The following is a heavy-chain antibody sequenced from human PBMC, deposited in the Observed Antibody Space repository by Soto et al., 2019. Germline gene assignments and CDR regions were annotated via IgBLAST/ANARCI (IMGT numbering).Heavy chain of an antibody. CDR1: GGTFSSYA. V-gene: IGHV1-69*01. J-gene: IGHJ6*02. CDR2: IIPIFGTA. CDR3: ARSWYCSSTSCLDYYYYGMDV. D-gene: IGHD2-2*01. Sequence: QVQLVQSGDEVKKPGSSVKVSCKASGGTFSSYAISWVRQAPGQGLEWMGGIIPIFGTANYAQKFQGRVTITADESTSTAYMELSSLRSEDTAVYYCARSWYCSSTSCLDYYYYGMDVWGQGTTVTVSS.